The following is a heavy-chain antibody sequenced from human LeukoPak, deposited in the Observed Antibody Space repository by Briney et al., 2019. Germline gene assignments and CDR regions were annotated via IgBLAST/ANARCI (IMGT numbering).Heavy chain of an antibody. Sequence: SETLSLTCTVSGGSISSGSYYWSWIRQPAGKGLEWIGRIYTSGSTNYNPSLKSRVTISVDTSKNQFSLKLSSVTAADTAVYYCARDTPPYGDYLDYWGQGTLVTVSS. V-gene: IGHV4-61*02. CDR1: GGSISSGSYY. CDR2: IYTSGST. CDR3: ARDTPPYGDYLDY. J-gene: IGHJ4*02. D-gene: IGHD4-17*01.